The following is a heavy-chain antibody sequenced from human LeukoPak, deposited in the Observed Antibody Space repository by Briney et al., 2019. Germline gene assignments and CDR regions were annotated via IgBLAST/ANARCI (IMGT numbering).Heavy chain of an antibody. V-gene: IGHV1-58*01. Sequence: ASVTVSCKASGFTFSNSAVQWVRQARGQRLEWIGWIVVGSSNTNYAQKFQERVTITRDMSTRTAYMELSSLRSEDTAVYYCAADIVGAQLHWGQGTLVTVSS. D-gene: IGHD1-26*01. J-gene: IGHJ4*02. CDR2: IVVGSSNT. CDR3: AADIVGAQLH. CDR1: GFTFSNSA.